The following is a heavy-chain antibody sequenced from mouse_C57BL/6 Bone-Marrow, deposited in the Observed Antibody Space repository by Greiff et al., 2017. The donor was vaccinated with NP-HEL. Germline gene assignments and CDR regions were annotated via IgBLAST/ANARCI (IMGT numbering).Heavy chain of an antibody. D-gene: IGHD1-1*01. CDR2: ISSGGDYI. CDR3: TRALYGEGYFDY. J-gene: IGHJ2*01. V-gene: IGHV5-9-1*02. Sequence: EVQLVESGEGLVKPGGSLKLSCAASGFTFSSYAMSWVRQTPEKRLEWVAYISSGGDYIYYADTVKGRFTISRDNARNTLYLQMSSLKSEDTAMYYCTRALYGEGYFDYWGQGTTLTVSS. CDR1: GFTFSSYA.